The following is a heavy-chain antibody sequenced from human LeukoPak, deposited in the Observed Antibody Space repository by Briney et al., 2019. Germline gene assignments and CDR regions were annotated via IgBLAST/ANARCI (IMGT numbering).Heavy chain of an antibody. J-gene: IGHJ4*02. CDR3: ARRDDSKAFDY. D-gene: IGHD3-22*01. CDR1: GYSFATSW. CDR2: IYPADSST. V-gene: IGHV5-51*01. Sequence: GESLKISCKGSGYSFATSWIGWVRQMPGQGLEWMALIYPADSSTRYSPSFQGQITISADNSINTAYLQWSSLKASDTAMYYCARRDDSKAFDYWGQGTLVTVSS.